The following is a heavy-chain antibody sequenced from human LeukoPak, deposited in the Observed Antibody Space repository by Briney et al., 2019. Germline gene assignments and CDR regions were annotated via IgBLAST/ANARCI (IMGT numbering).Heavy chain of an antibody. V-gene: IGHV1-69*04. CDR3: ARDLSRGIVVVPAAMLPWFDP. CDR2: IIPIFGIA. CDR1: GGTFSSYA. J-gene: IGHJ5*02. Sequence: SVKVSCKASGGTFSSYAISWVRQAPGQGLEWMGRIIPIFGIANYAQKFQGRVTITADKSTSTAYMELSSLRSEDTAVYYCARDLSRGIVVVPAAMLPWFDPWGQGTLVTVSS. D-gene: IGHD2-2*01.